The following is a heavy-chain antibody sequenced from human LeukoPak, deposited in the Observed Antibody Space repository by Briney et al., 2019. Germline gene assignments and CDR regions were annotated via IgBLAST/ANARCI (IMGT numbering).Heavy chain of an antibody. CDR1: RYTFTGYY. D-gene: IGHD6-13*01. Sequence: ASVKVSCKASRYTFTGYYMHWVRQAPGQGLEWMGWINPNSGGTNYAQKFQGRVTMTRDTSISTAYMELSRLRSDDTAVYYCATLAAAGLSHSYYYYMDVWGKGTTVTISS. CDR3: ATLAAAGLSHSYYYYMDV. J-gene: IGHJ6*03. CDR2: INPNSGGT. V-gene: IGHV1-2*02.